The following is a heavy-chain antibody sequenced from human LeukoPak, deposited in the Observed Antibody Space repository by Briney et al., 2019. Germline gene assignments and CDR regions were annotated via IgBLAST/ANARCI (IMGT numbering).Heavy chain of an antibody. Sequence: SETLSLTCTVSGGSISSYYWSWIRQPPGKGLEWIGYIYYSGSTNYNPSLKSRVTISVNTSKNQFSLELSSVTAADMAVYYCARRRSGTSSEFDPWGQGTLVTVSS. CDR2: IYYSGST. V-gene: IGHV4-59*08. D-gene: IGHD6-6*01. CDR3: ARRRSGTSSEFDP. J-gene: IGHJ5*02. CDR1: GGSISSYY.